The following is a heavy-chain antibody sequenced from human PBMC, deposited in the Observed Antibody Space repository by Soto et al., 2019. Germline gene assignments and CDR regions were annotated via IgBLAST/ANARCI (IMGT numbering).Heavy chain of an antibody. CDR3: ARDFGEVGATAVYDI. V-gene: IGHV3-74*01. CDR2: INGDGSDT. J-gene: IGHJ3*02. CDR1: GFSFSLYW. Sequence: LRLSCAASGFSFSLYWMHWVRQAPGKGLVWVSRINGDGSDTSYGDSVKGRFTTSRDNAKNTLYLHMNSLGAEDTAVYYCARDFGEVGATAVYDIWGQGTMVTVSS. D-gene: IGHD1-26*01.